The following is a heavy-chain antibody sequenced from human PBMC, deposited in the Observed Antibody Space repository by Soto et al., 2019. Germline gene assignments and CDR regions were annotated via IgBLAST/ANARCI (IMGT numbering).Heavy chain of an antibody. CDR2: ISGSGGDT. J-gene: IGHJ1*01. CDR3: AKSSASIATRAFDD. Sequence: GGSLRLSCAASGFTFSSFAMGWVRQAPGKGLEWLSTISGSGGDTYYADSVKGRFTVSRATSKKTLWLQMNSLRVEDTAVYYCAKSSASIATRAFDDWGQGTLLSVSS. D-gene: IGHD6-6*01. V-gene: IGHV3-23*01. CDR1: GFTFSSFA.